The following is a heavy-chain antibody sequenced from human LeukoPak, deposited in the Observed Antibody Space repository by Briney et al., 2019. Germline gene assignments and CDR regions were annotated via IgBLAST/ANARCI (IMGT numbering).Heavy chain of an antibody. CDR3: ARWVAGTSRVGFDP. Sequence: SETLSLTCTVSGGSISSSSYYWGWIRQPPGKGLEWIGSIYYSGSTYYNPSLKSRVTISVDTSKNQFSLKLTSVTAADTAVYYCARWVAGTSRVGFDPWGQGILVTVSS. D-gene: IGHD6-19*01. J-gene: IGHJ5*02. CDR2: IYYSGST. CDR1: GGSISSSSYY. V-gene: IGHV4-39*07.